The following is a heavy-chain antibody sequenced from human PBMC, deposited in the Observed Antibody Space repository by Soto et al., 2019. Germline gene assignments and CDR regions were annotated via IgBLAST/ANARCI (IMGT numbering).Heavy chain of an antibody. D-gene: IGHD3-9*01. CDR2: MNPNSGNT. CDR3: ARAYYDILTGPPYPDY. CDR1: GYTFTSYD. J-gene: IGHJ4*02. V-gene: IGHV1-8*01. Sequence: GASVKVSCKASGYTFTSYDINWVRQATGQGLEWMGWMNPNSGNTGYAQKFQGRVTMTRNTSISTAYMELSSLRSEDTAVYYCARAYYDILTGPPYPDYWGQGTLVTVSS.